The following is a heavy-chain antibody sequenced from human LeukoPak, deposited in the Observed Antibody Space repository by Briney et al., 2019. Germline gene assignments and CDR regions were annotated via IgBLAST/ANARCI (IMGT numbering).Heavy chain of an antibody. CDR3: ARGWEVPDFWSGPLYYYYGMDV. V-gene: IGHV1-69*13. Sequence: ASVKVSCKASGYTFTGYYMHWVRQAPGQGLEWMGGIIPIFGTANYAQKFQGRVTITADESTSTAYMELSSLRSEDTAVYYCARGWEVPDFWSGPLYYYYGMDVWGQGTTVTVSS. J-gene: IGHJ6*02. CDR2: IIPIFGTA. CDR1: GYTFTGYY. D-gene: IGHD3-3*01.